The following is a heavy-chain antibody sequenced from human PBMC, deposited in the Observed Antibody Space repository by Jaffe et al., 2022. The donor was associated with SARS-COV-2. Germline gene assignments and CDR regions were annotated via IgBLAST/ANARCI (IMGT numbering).Heavy chain of an antibody. D-gene: IGHD3-22*01. Sequence: QVQLVQSGAEVKKPGSSVKVSCKASGGTFTSFTLTWVRQAPGQGLEWMGRIIPIVGVANYAHKFQGRVTITADKSTATAYMELTGLRSDDTAIYYCTKEVGDHYDSGGYHLGWFDSWGQGTLVTVSS. J-gene: IGHJ5*01. CDR1: GGTFTSFT. CDR2: IIPIVGVA. V-gene: IGHV1-69*08. CDR3: TKEVGDHYDSGGYHLGWFDS.